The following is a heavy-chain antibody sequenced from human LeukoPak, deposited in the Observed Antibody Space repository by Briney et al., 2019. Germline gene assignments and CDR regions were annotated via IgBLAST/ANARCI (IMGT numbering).Heavy chain of an antibody. V-gene: IGHV3-30*02. CDR3: ARGGARDIWYFAY. Sequence: GGSLRLSCEVSGFTFSAYGVHWVRQSPGKGLEWVAFVRYDGRDKFYADSVKGRFIVSKDNSRTTLQLQMNSLRSEDTAVYFCARGGARDIWYFAYWGQGTRVTVSS. D-gene: IGHD2-21*01. CDR2: VRYDGRDK. CDR1: GFTFSAYG. J-gene: IGHJ4*02.